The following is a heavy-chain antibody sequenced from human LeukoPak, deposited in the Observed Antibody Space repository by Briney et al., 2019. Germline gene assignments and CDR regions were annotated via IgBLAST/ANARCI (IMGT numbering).Heavy chain of an antibody. D-gene: IGHD2-2*01. CDR3: ARARSGRHQLFHIGGRAPYYFDY. Sequence: ASVKVSCKASGYTFTSYDINWVRQAPGQGLEWMGGIIPIFGTANYAQKFQGRVTITTDESTSTAYMELSSLRSEDTAVYYCARARSGRHQLFHIGGRAPYYFDYWGQGTLVTVSS. CDR2: IIPIFGTA. J-gene: IGHJ4*02. V-gene: IGHV1-69*05. CDR1: GYTFTSYD.